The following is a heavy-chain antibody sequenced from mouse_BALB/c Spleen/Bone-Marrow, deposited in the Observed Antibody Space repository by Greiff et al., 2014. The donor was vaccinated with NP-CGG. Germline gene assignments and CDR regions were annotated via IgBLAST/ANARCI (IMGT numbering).Heavy chain of an antibody. CDR2: IDPSDSET. V-gene: IGHV1S127*01. J-gene: IGHJ3*01. CDR1: GYSFTSYW. Sequence: VQLQQSGPQLVRPGASVKISCKASGYSFTSYWMHWVKQRPGQGLEWIGMIDPSDSETRLNQKFKDKATLTVDKSSSTAYMQLSSPTSEDSAVYYCASPSDGNPFAYWGQGTVVTVSA. CDR3: ASPSDGNPFAY. D-gene: IGHD2-1*01.